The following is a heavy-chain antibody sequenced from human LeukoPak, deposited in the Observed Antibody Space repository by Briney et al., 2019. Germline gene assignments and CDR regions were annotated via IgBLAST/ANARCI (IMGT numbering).Heavy chain of an antibody. V-gene: IGHV4-34*01. CDR3: RYCSSTTCYPPFDY. CDR2: INHSGST. CDR1: GGSISGYY. J-gene: IGHJ4*02. Sequence: PSESLSLTCAVYGGSISGYYWSWIRQPPGKGLEWIGEINHSGSTNYNPSLKSRVTISVDTSKNQFSLKLSSVTAADTAVYYCRYCSSTTCYPPFDYWGQGTLVTVSS. D-gene: IGHD2-2*01.